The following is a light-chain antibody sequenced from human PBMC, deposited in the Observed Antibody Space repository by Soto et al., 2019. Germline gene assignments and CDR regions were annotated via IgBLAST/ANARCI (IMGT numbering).Light chain of an antibody. Sequence: IVLTQSPGTLSLSPGQRVTLSCRASEWISRDYLAWYQQRLGQAPRLLIYVASCGATGFPERFSGSVSGTDFTLSISRLEPEDFAICYCKQYGGGPYTFGQGTKLEIK. J-gene: IGKJ2*01. CDR2: VAS. CDR1: EWISRDY. V-gene: IGKV3-20*01. CDR3: KQYGGGPYT.